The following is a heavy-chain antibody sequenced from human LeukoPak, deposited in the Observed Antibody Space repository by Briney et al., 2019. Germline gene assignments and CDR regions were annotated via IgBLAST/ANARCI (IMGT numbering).Heavy chain of an antibody. CDR2: ISGSGDST. V-gene: IGHV3-23*01. D-gene: IGHD6-6*01. CDR1: GFTFSSYA. Sequence: GGSLRLSCAASGFTFSSYAMSWVRQAPGKGLEWVSSISGSGDSTYYADSVKGRFTISRDNSKNTLFLQINSLRAEDTAVYHCAKRGSSSSAFRSDYWGQGTLVTVSS. CDR3: AKRGSSSSAFRSDY. J-gene: IGHJ4*02.